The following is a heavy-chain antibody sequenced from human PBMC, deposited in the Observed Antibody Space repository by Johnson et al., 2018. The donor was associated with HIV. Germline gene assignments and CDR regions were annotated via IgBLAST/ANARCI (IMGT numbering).Heavy chain of an antibody. J-gene: IGHJ3*02. Sequence: MQLVESGGGVVRPGGSLRLSCAASGFTFDDYGMSWVRQAPGKGLEWVSGINWNGGNTGYADSVKGRFTISRDNSKSTLFLQMNSLRPEDTAVYYCARIRVAVITEVGAFDIWCQGKMVTVSS. D-gene: IGHD3-22*01. CDR1: GFTFDDYG. CDR2: INWNGGNT. V-gene: IGHV3-20*04. CDR3: ARIRVAVITEVGAFDI.